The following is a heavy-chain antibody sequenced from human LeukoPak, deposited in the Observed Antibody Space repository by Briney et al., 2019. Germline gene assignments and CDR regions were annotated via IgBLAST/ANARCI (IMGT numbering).Heavy chain of an antibody. CDR3: ARVTYFVVPAAIWSGPGYYYYYMDV. CDR1: GLTFSDYY. Sequence: PGGSLRLSCAASGLTFSDYYMSWIRQAPGKGLEWVSYISSSGSTIYYADSVKGRFTISRDNAKNSLYLQMNSLRAEDTAVYYCARVTYFVVPAAIWSGPGYYYYYMDVWGKGTTVTVSS. CDR2: ISSSGSTI. V-gene: IGHV3-11*04. D-gene: IGHD2-2*01. J-gene: IGHJ6*03.